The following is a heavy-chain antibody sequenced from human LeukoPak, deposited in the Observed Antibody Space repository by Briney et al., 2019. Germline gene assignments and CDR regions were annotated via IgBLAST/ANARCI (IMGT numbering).Heavy chain of an antibody. D-gene: IGHD1-26*01. V-gene: IGHV1-8*03. Sequence: GASVKVSCQAAGYSFPTLHINGVRQAPGQGPEGMGWVNPVTGNTGFAQKLQGRVTITQTSSVTTAYMELSSLTSEDTAVYYCARGVGAAISYYHYYIDFWGKGTTVTVSS. J-gene: IGHJ6*03. CDR2: VNPVTGNT. CDR1: GYSFPTLH. CDR3: ARGVGAAISYYHYYIDF.